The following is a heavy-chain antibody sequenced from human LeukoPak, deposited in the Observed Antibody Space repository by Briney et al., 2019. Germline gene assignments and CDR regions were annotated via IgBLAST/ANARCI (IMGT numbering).Heavy chain of an antibody. Sequence: GESLKISCKGSGYRFTNSWIAWVRQTPGKGLEWMGIVYPGDSDTIYSPSFQGQVTISVDKSINTSYLQWSSLKASDTAMYYCARHGPYIAVPQYYFDIWGQGTMVTVSS. CDR3: ARHGPYIAVPQYYFDI. V-gene: IGHV5-51*01. D-gene: IGHD6-19*01. J-gene: IGHJ3*02. CDR2: VYPGDSDT. CDR1: GYRFTNSW.